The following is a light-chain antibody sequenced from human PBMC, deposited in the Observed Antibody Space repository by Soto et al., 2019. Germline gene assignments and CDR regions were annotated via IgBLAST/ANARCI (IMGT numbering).Light chain of an antibody. CDR1: SSNIGAGYD. J-gene: IGLJ3*02. CDR2: GNS. V-gene: IGLV1-40*01. Sequence: QSVLTQPPSVSGAPGQRVTISCTGNSSNIGAGYDVHWYQQLPGTAPKLLIYGNSNRPSGVPDRFSGSKSGTSASLAITGLQAEDEADYYCQSYDSSLWVFGGGTKVTVL. CDR3: QSYDSSLWV.